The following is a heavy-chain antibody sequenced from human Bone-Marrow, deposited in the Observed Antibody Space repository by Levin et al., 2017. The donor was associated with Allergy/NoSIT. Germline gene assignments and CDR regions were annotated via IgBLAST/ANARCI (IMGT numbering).Heavy chain of an antibody. J-gene: IGHJ4*02. D-gene: IGHD5-24*01. CDR3: ARGSRDGANFFEY. V-gene: IGHV3-53*01. CDR1: GLTVSGNF. Sequence: GSLRLSCAASGLTVSGNFMSWVRQAPGKGLEWVSALYTAGSTFYAESVKGRFTISRDNSKNTLYLEMNRLRADDTAVYYCARGSRDGANFFEYWGQGTLVTVSS. CDR2: LYTAGST.